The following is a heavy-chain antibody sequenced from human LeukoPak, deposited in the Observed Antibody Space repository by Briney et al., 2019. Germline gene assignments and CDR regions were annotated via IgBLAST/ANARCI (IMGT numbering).Heavy chain of an antibody. V-gene: IGHV3-49*04. CDR2: IRGKPSSGTT. CDR1: GFTFGDYA. Sequence: PGRSLRLSCATSGFTFGDYAITWVRQASGKGLEWVGFIRGKPSSGTTEYAASVKGRFTISRDDSKGIAYLQMDSLKTEDTAVYYCNRWLGGRYSNYWGQGTLVTVSS. J-gene: IGHJ4*02. D-gene: IGHD2-15*01. CDR3: NRWLGGRYSNY.